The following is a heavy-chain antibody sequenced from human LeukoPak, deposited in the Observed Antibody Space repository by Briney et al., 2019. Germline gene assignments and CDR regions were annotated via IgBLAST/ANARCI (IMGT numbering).Heavy chain of an antibody. J-gene: IGHJ3*02. CDR3: ARGRFRVSDI. V-gene: IGHV4-59*01. CDR1: GGSISSYY. D-gene: IGHD3-3*01. Sequence: ASETLSLTCTVSGGSISSYYWSWIRQPPGKGLGWIGYIYYSGSTNYNPSLKSRVTISVDTSKNQFSLKLSSVTAADTAVYYCARGRFRVSDIWGQGTMVTVSS. CDR2: IYYSGST.